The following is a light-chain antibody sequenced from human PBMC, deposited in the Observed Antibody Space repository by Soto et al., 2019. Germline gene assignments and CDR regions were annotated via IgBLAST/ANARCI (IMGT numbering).Light chain of an antibody. V-gene: IGKV3-11*01. CDR3: QQRNNSPRT. CDR2: TGF. CDR1: QSVSKN. J-gene: IGKJ1*01. Sequence: EIVMTQSPATLSSSAGERATLSCRASQSVSKNLGWYQQKPGQAPRLLIYTGFNMGTGIPARFSGSGSGTDFTLTISSLEPEDIAIYYCQQRNNSPRTFGRGTKVEIK.